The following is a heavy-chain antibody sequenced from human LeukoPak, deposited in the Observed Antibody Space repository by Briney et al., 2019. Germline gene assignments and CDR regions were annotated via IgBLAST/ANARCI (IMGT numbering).Heavy chain of an antibody. CDR1: GYIFTGYY. CDR3: ARARYRLAETYIDY. D-gene: IGHD3-16*01. J-gene: IGHJ4*02. V-gene: IGHV1-2*02. CDR2: INPNSGDT. Sequence: ASVKVSCKASGYIFTGYYMHWVRQAPGQGLEWMGWINPNSGDTNYAQKFQGRVTMTRDTSISTAYMELSRLRSDDTAVYYCARARYRLAETYIDYWGQGTLVTVSS.